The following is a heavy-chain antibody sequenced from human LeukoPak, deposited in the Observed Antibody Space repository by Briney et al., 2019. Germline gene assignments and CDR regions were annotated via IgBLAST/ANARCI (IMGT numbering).Heavy chain of an antibody. D-gene: IGHD3-10*01. Sequence: GGSLRLSCAVSGFTFSSYSMNWVRQAPGKGLEWVSSISSSSSYIYYADSVKGRFTISRDNAKNSLYLQMNSLRAEVTAVYYCARVPGSGITNNHIDYWGQGTLVTVSS. J-gene: IGHJ4*02. CDR1: GFTFSSYS. V-gene: IGHV3-21*01. CDR2: ISSSSSYI. CDR3: ARVPGSGITNNHIDY.